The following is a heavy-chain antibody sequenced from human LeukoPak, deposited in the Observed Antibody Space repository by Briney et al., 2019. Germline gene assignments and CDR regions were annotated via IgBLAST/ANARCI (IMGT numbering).Heavy chain of an antibody. Sequence: GGSLRLSCAASGFTFSNYWIHWVRQPPGKGLVWVSRINNDGGGTIYADSVRGRFTISRDNAKNTLYLQMNSLGVEDTAVYYCARGGYNHAFDIWGQGTVVTVSS. CDR2: INNDGGGT. J-gene: IGHJ3*02. CDR1: GFTFSNYW. D-gene: IGHD5-24*01. CDR3: ARGGYNHAFDI. V-gene: IGHV3-74*01.